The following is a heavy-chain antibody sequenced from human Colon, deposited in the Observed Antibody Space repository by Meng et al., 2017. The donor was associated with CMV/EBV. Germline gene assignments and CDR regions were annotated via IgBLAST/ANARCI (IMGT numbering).Heavy chain of an antibody. V-gene: IGHV3-23*03. CDR3: AREGYFRGFEN. D-gene: IGHD1-1*01. J-gene: IGHJ1*01. CDR2: IYIGGTTT. CDR1: GFTFSRYA. Sequence: GGSLKISCAASGFTFSRYAMSWVRQAPGKGLEWVSIIYIGGTTTLYADSVRGRFSISTDNSKNTLYLQMSSLRDEDTAVYYCAREGYFRGFENWGQGTLVTVSS.